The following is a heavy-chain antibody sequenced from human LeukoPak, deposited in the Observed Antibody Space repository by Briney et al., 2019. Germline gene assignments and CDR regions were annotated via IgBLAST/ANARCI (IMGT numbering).Heavy chain of an antibody. CDR2: ISGSGGGT. CDR1: GFTFSSYA. V-gene: IGHV3-23*01. J-gene: IGHJ4*02. D-gene: IGHD1-26*01. Sequence: GGSLRLSCAASGFTFSSYAMTWVRQASGKGLEWVSAISGSGGGTYYADSVKGRLTISRDNSKNTLYLQMNSLRAEDTAVYYCAKVASGSYYNWPFDYWGQGTLVTVSS. CDR3: AKVASGSYYNWPFDY.